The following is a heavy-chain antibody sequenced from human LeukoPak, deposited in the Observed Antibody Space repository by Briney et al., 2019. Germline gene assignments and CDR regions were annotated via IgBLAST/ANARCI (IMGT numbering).Heavy chain of an antibody. V-gene: IGHV3-30*02. D-gene: IGHD2-15*01. J-gene: IGHJ4*02. CDR3: ARSLRSVVAVTDFDY. CDR1: GFTFSSYG. Sequence: PGGSLRLSCAASGFTFSSYGMHWVRQAPGKGLEWVAFIRYDGSNKYYADSVKGRFTISRDNAKNSLYLQMNSLRAEDTAVYYCARSLRSVVAVTDFDYWGQGTLVTVSS. CDR2: IRYDGSNK.